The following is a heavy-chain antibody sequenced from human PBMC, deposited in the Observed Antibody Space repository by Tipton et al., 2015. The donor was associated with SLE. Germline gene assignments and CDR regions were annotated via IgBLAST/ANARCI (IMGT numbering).Heavy chain of an antibody. J-gene: IGHJ4*02. Sequence: TLSLTCTVSDGSIRSTNYYWGWIRQPPGKGLEWIGSIFYTGSTYYNPSLKSRVTISLDTSKNQFSLRLSSVTAADTAVYYCARHPTYFDYWGQGTLVTVSS. CDR1: DGSIRSTNYY. V-gene: IGHV4-39*01. CDR3: ARHPTYFDY. CDR2: IFYTGST.